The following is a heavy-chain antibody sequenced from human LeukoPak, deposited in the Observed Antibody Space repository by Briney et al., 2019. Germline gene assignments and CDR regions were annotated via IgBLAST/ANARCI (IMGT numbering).Heavy chain of an antibody. CDR2: ISGYTDNT. J-gene: IGHJ4*02. Sequence: GASVKVSCKASGYTFTIYGVSWVRQAPGQGLEWMGWISGYTDNTNYAQKFQGRVTMTRDTSTSTVYMELSSLRSEDTAVYYCARGLMVATSSYWGQGTLVTVSS. CDR3: ARGLMVATSSY. D-gene: IGHD5-12*01. V-gene: IGHV1-18*01. CDR1: GYTFTIYG.